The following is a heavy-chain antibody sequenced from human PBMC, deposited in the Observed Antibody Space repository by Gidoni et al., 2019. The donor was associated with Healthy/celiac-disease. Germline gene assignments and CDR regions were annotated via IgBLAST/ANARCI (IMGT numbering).Heavy chain of an antibody. J-gene: IGHJ5*02. CDR3: ARGGYSYGYYSWFDP. Sequence: QVQLVQSGAEVKKPGSSVKVSCKASGGTFSSYAISWVRPAPGQGLEWMGRIIPFLGKANYAQKFQGRVTITADKSTSTAYMELSSLRSEDTAVYYCARGGYSYGYYSWFDPWGQGTLVTVSS. CDR1: GGTFSSYA. D-gene: IGHD5-18*01. V-gene: IGHV1-69*04. CDR2: IIPFLGKA.